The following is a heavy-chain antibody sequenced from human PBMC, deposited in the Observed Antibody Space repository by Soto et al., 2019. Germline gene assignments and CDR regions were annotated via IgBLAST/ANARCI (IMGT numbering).Heavy chain of an antibody. J-gene: IGHJ4*02. CDR3: IFGSGYSPG. Sequence: EVQLVESGGGLVKPGGSLRLSCAASGFTFSNAWMSWVRQAPGKGLEWVGRIQSKTDGGTTDYAAPVKGRFTISRDDSTNALYLQMSSLKTEDTAVYYCIFGSGYSPGWGQGNLVTVSS. CDR1: GFTFSNAW. D-gene: IGHD3-22*01. V-gene: IGHV3-15*01. CDR2: IQSKTDGGTT.